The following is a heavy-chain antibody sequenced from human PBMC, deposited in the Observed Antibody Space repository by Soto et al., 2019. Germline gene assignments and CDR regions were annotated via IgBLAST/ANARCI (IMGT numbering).Heavy chain of an antibody. J-gene: IGHJ4*02. CDR3: ARDSGYCSGGSCQIERPIDY. V-gene: IGHV1-69*08. Sequence: QVQLVQSGAEVKKPGSSVKVSCKASEGTFSSDTISWVRQAPGQGLEWMGRIIPILGILTYAQKFQVRVTLTADKSTSTAYSELSILRSEDTAVYYCARDSGYCSGGSCQIERPIDYWCQGTLVTVSS. D-gene: IGHD2-15*01. CDR2: IIPILGIL. CDR1: EGTFSSDT.